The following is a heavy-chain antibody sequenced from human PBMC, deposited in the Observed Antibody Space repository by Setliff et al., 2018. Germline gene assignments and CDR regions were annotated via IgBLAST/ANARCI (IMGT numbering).Heavy chain of an antibody. J-gene: IGHJ3*02. Sequence: SVKVSCKASGGTFSIYTISWVRQAPGQGLEWIGRIIPIFGTANHAQKFQGRVTITADKSTSTAYMELSSLRSEDTAVYYCAISTIFGVVSPTPDAFDIWGQGTMVTVSS. CDR3: AISTIFGVVSPTPDAFDI. CDR1: GGTFSIYT. CDR2: IIPIFGTA. D-gene: IGHD3-3*01. V-gene: IGHV1-69*08.